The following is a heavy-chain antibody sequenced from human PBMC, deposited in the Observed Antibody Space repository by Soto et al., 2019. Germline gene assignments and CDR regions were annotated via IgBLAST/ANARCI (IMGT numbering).Heavy chain of an antibody. CDR1: GFTFSSYS. D-gene: IGHD2-2*01. V-gene: IGHV3-21*01. J-gene: IGHJ4*02. CDR2: ISSSSSYI. Sequence: GESLKISCAASGFTFSSYSMNWVRQAPGKGLEWVSSISSSSSYIYYADSVKGRFTISRDNANNSLYLQMNSLRAEDTAVYYCARGLGYCSCTSCYLDYWGQGTLVTVSS. CDR3: ARGLGYCSCTSCYLDY.